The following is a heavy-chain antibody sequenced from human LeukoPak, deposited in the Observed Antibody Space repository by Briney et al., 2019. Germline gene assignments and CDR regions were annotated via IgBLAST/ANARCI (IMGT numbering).Heavy chain of an antibody. Sequence: SETLSLTCTVSGGSISSSSYYWGWIRQPPGKGLEWSGSIYYSGSTYYNPSLKSRVTISVDTSKNQCSLKLSSVTAADTAVYYCARQLGYCSSTSCYADKVDYWGQGTLVTVSS. J-gene: IGHJ4*02. V-gene: IGHV4-39*01. CDR2: IYYSGST. D-gene: IGHD2-2*01. CDR3: ARQLGYCSSTSCYADKVDY. CDR1: GGSISSSSYY.